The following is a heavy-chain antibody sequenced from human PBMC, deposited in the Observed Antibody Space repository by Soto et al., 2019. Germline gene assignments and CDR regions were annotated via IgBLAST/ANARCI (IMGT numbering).Heavy chain of an antibody. CDR1: GFTFSSYA. D-gene: IGHD3-10*01. V-gene: IGHV3-30-3*01. Sequence: LRLSCAASGFTFSSYAMHWVRQAPGKGLEWVAVISYDGSNKYYADSVKGRFTISRDNSKNTLYLQMNSLRAEDTAVYYCARDRGSGLYYYGMDVRGQGTTVTVSS. J-gene: IGHJ6*02. CDR2: ISYDGSNK. CDR3: ARDRGSGLYYYGMDV.